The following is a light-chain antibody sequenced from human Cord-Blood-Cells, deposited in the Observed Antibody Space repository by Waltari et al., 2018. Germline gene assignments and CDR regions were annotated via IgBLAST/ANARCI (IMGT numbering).Light chain of an antibody. V-gene: IGKV1-12*01. Sequence: DTPMTQSPSSVSAPVGDTVSITCRASQGISSWLALYHEKPGKAPKLLIYGASSVQSGVPSRFSGRGSGTDFTLTISSLQPEDCATYYCQQANSFPITFGQGTRLEIK. CDR3: QQANSFPIT. CDR1: QGISSW. J-gene: IGKJ5*01. CDR2: GAS.